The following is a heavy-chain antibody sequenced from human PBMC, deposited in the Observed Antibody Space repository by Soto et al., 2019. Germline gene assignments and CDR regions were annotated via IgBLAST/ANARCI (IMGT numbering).Heavy chain of an antibody. Sequence: QVQLVQSGAEVKKPGSSVXVSCKASGGTFSSYAISWVRQAPGQGLEWMGGIIPIFGTANYAQKFQGRVTITADESTSTAYMELSSLRSEDTAVYYCAIDGSKSGCSGGSCYFVYWYFDLWGRGTLVTVSS. CDR1: GGTFSSYA. CDR2: IIPIFGTA. D-gene: IGHD2-15*01. J-gene: IGHJ2*01. V-gene: IGHV1-69*12. CDR3: AIDGSKSGCSGGSCYFVYWYFDL.